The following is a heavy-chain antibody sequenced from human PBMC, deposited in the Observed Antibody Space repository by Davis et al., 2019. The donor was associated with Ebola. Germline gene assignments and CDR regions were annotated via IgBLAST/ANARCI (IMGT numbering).Heavy chain of an antibody. Sequence: PSETLSLTCTVPNFSIDSPYHCDWIRQSPGKGLEWIGTIRHGGKIHYNPSLRSRLIMLSDMSKNQLYLRLTSVTAADTGIYHCGRDFRADCNNPGGGTDVWGQGTSVTVSS. D-gene: IGHD2-21*01. CDR1: NFSIDSPYH. CDR2: IRHGGKI. J-gene: IGHJ6*02. V-gene: IGHV4-38-2*02. CDR3: GRDFRADCNNPGGGTDV.